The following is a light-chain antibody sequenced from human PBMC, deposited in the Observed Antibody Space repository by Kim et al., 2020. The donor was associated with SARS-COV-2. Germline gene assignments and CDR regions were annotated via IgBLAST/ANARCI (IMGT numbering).Light chain of an antibody. CDR3: QSYDSSLSGSVV. V-gene: IGLV1-40*01. CDR1: SSNIGAGYD. Sequence: VTISCTGSSSNIGAGYDVHWYQQLPGTAPKLLIYGNSNRPSGVPDRFSGSKSGTSASLAITGIQAEDEADYYCQSYDSSLSGSVVFGGGTQLTVL. CDR2: GNS. J-gene: IGLJ2*01.